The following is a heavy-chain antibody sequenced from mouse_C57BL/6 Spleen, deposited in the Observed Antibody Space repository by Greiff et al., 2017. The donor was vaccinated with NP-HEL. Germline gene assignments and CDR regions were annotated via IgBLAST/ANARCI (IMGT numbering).Heavy chain of an antibody. CDR1: GYTFTDYY. J-gene: IGHJ1*03. V-gene: IGHV1-26*01. D-gene: IGHD2-5*01. CDR2: INPNNGGT. CDR3: ARRGGYSNPSYWYFDV. Sequence: EVQLQQSGPELVKPGASVKISCKASGYTFTDYYMNWVKQSHGKSLEWIGDINPNNGGTSYNQKFKGKATLTVDKSSSTAYMELRSLTSEDSAVYYCARRGGYSNPSYWYFDVWGTGTTVTVSS.